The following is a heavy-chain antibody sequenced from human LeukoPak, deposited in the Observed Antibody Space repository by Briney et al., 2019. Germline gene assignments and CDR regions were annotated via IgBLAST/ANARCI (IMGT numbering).Heavy chain of an antibody. CDR1: GFTVSSNY. CDR3: AKDLSILTVRIDY. D-gene: IGHD7-27*01. V-gene: IGHV3-53*01. Sequence: GGSLRLSCAASGFTVSSNYMSWVRQAPGKGLEWVSVIYSGGSTYYADSVKGRFTISRDNSKNTLYLQMNSLGAEDTAVYYCAKDLSILTVRIDYWGQGTLVTVSS. J-gene: IGHJ4*02. CDR2: IYSGGST.